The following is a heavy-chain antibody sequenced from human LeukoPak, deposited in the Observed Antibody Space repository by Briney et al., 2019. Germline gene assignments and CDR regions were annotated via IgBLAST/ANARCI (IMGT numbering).Heavy chain of an antibody. V-gene: IGHV4-31*03. Sequence: SETLSLTCTVSGGSNSSGGYYWSWIRQHPGKGLEWIGYIYYSGSTYYNPSLKSRVTISLDTPKNQFSLKLSSVTAADTAVYYCARSLNVDTAMAAYFDYWGQGTLVTVSS. CDR2: IYYSGST. CDR1: GGSNSSGGYY. CDR3: ARSLNVDTAMAAYFDY. D-gene: IGHD5-18*01. J-gene: IGHJ4*02.